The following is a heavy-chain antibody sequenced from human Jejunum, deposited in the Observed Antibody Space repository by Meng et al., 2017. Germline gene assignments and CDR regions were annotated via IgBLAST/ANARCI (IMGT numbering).Heavy chain of an antibody. CDR3: VRGEFAMLARFDF. CDR1: GGYINKENW. D-gene: IGHD2-2*01. J-gene: IGHJ4*02. V-gene: IGHV4-4*02. CDR2: IYNGGNT. Sequence: QVQLQESGPGLVKPSGTLSLSCAVSGGYINKENWWSWVRQSPERGLEWIGEIYNGGNTNYNPSLNRRVTMSVDESTNQMSLKLTSVTAADTAVYYCVRGEFAMLARFDFWGQGILVTVDS.